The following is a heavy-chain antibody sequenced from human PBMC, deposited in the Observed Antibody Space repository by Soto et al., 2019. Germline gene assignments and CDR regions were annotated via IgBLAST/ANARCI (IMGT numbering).Heavy chain of an antibody. D-gene: IGHD3-10*01. CDR1: GGSISSGDYY. CDR2: IYYSGST. V-gene: IGHV4-30-4*01. CDR3: ARQGGSPVLLWFGELDPYYYGMDV. Sequence: SETLSLTCSVSGGSISSGDYYWSWIRQPPGKGLEWIGYIYYSGSTYYNPSLKSRVTISVDTSKNQFSLKLGSVTAADTAVYYCARQGGSPVLLWFGELDPYYYGMDVWGQGTTVTVSS. J-gene: IGHJ6*02.